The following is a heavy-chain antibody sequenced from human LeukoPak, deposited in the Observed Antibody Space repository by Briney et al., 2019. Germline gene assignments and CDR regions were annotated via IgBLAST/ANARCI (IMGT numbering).Heavy chain of an antibody. CDR1: GFTFSTYW. Sequence: GGSLRLSCAASGFTFSTYWMSWVRQAPGKGLEWVANIKKDGSEKYYVDSVKGRFTISRDNSKNSLYLQMNSLRTEDTALYYCAKDIGEYSSSKGLDYWGQGTLVTVSS. CDR3: AKDIGEYSSSKGLDY. J-gene: IGHJ4*02. CDR2: IKKDGSEK. D-gene: IGHD6-6*01. V-gene: IGHV3-7*03.